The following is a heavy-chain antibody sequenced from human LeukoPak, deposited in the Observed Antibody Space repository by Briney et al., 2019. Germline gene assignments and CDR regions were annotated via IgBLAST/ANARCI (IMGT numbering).Heavy chain of an antibody. CDR1: GGSFSGYY. CDR3: ARSRLRSWFDP. CDR2: INHSGST. Sequence: SETLSLTCAVYGGSFSGYYWSWIRQPPGKGLEWIGGINHSGSTNYNPSLKSRVTISVDTSKNQFSLKLSSVTAADTAVYYCARSRLRSWFDPWGQGTLVTVSS. J-gene: IGHJ5*02. V-gene: IGHV4-34*01. D-gene: IGHD3-16*01.